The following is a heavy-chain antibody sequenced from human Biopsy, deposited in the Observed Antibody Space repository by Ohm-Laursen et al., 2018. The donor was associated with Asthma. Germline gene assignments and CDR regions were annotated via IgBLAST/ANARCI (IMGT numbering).Heavy chain of an antibody. Sequence: ASVKVSCKASGYTFTSYYMHWVRQAPGHGLEWMGMINPFGGSSNFAQKFQGRLTMTRDTSTRTVYMELSSLRPEDTAVYYCAREATSGEVPFGYFYALDVWGEGTTVTVSS. D-gene: IGHD2-2*01. J-gene: IGHJ6*04. CDR3: AREATSGEVPFGYFYALDV. V-gene: IGHV1-46*01. CDR1: GYTFTSYY. CDR2: INPFGGSS.